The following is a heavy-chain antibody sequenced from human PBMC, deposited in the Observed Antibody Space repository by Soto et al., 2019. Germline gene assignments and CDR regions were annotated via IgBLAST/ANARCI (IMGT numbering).Heavy chain of an antibody. CDR1: GFIFSAYN. V-gene: IGHV3-48*02. CDR2: ISSGSTTI. D-gene: IGHD4-17*01. CDR3: ARDRGTVANDVGHDYGMDV. J-gene: IGHJ6*02. Sequence: PGGSPRLSCAASGFIFSAYNMNWARQAPGKGLEWVSYISSGSTTIYYADSVKGRFTISRDNARNLLYLQMNSLRDGDTAVYYCARDRGTVANDVGHDYGMDVWGQGTTVTVSS.